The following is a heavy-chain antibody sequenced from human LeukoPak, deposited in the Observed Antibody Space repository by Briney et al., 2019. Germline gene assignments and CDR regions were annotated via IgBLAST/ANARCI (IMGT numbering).Heavy chain of an antibody. CDR2: ISYDGSNK. J-gene: IGHJ4*02. CDR1: GFTFSSYA. CDR3: ARDRVGATDYFDY. Sequence: GSLRLSCAASGFTFSSYAMHWVRQAPGKGLEWVAVISYDGSNKYYADSVKGRFTISRDNSKNKLYLQMNSLRAEDTAVYYCARDRVGATDYFDYWGQGTQVTVSS. D-gene: IGHD1-26*01. V-gene: IGHV3-30-3*01.